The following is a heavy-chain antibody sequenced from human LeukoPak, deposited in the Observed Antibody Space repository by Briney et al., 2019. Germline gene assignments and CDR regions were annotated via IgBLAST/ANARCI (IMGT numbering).Heavy chain of an antibody. V-gene: IGHV4-30-4*01. D-gene: IGHD3-10*01. J-gene: IGHJ5*02. CDR2: IHDSGST. Sequence: SETLSLTCTVSGASISSGDYHWTWIRQPPGKGLEWIGFIHDSGSTYYNPSLKSRVSISRDMSKNQLSLMLSSVTAADTAVYYCARGFGAGNYYYGWFDPWGQGTLVTVSS. CDR3: ARGFGAGNYYYGWFDP. CDR1: GASISSGDYH.